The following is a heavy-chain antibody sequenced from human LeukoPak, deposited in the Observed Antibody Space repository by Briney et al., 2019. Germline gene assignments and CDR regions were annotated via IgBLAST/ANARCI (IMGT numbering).Heavy chain of an antibody. Sequence: ASVKVSCKASGYTFTSYGISWVRQAPGQGLEWMGWISTYNGNTNYAQKLQSRVTMTTDTSTSTAYMELRSLRSDDTAVYYCAKEFRTYYDFWSGYYIFDYWGQGTLVTVSS. D-gene: IGHD3-3*01. CDR2: ISTYNGNT. J-gene: IGHJ4*02. V-gene: IGHV1-18*01. CDR3: AKEFRTYYDFWSGYYIFDY. CDR1: GYTFTSYG.